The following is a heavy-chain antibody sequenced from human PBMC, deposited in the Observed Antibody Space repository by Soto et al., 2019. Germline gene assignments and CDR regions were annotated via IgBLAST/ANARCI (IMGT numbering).Heavy chain of an antibody. CDR3: AKDRGEIATTEGFDY. J-gene: IGHJ4*02. Sequence: QVQLVESGGGVVQPGRSLRLSCAASGFTFNSYGMHWVRQAPGKGLEWVAVISYDGSNKDYADSVRGRFTISRDNSKNTLHLQMNSLRAEDTAVYYCAKDRGEIATTEGFDYWGQGTLVTASS. CDR2: ISYDGSNK. CDR1: GFTFNSYG. V-gene: IGHV3-30*18. D-gene: IGHD1-1*01.